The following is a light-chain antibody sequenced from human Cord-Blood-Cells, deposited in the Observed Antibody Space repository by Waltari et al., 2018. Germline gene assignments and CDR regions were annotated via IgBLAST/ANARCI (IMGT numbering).Light chain of an antibody. V-gene: IGLV1-44*01. CDR3: AAWDDSLNGWV. Sequence: QSVLTQPPSASGTPGQRVTISCSGSNSNIGSNTVNWYQQLPGTAPKLLSYSNNQRPSGVPDRFSGSKSGTSASLAISVLQSEDEADYDCAAWDDSLNGWVFGGGTKLTVL. CDR2: SNN. CDR1: NSNIGSNT. J-gene: IGLJ3*02.